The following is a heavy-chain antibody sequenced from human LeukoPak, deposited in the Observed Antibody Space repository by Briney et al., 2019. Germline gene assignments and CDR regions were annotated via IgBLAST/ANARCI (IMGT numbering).Heavy chain of an antibody. CDR3: TTRRPDAFDI. CDR1: GYTFTGYF. J-gene: IGHJ3*02. V-gene: IGHV1-69*13. Sequence: ASVKVSCKTSGYTFTGYFMHWVRQAPGQGLEWMGGIIPIFGTANYAQKFQGRVTITADESTSTAYMELSSLRSEDTAVYYCTTRRPDAFDIWGQGTMVTVSS. CDR2: IIPIFGTA.